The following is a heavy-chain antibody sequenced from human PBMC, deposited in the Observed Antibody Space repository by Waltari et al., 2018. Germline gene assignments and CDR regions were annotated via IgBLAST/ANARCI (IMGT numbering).Heavy chain of an antibody. CDR1: GGSISSYY. J-gene: IGHJ6*03. CDR3: ARGAPGYYDILTGYTPDYYYMDV. Sequence: QVQLQESGPGLVKPSETLSLTCTVSGGSISSYYWSWIRQPPGTGLEWIGYIYYSGSTNFNPSLNSRGTISVDTSKNQCSLKLSSVTAADTAVYYCARGAPGYYDILTGYTPDYYYMDVWGKGTTVTVSS. CDR2: IYYSGST. V-gene: IGHV4-59*01. D-gene: IGHD3-9*01.